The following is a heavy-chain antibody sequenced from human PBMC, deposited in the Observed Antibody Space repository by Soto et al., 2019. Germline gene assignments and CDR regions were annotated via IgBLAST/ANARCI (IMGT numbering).Heavy chain of an antibody. CDR1: GFTFSSYC. D-gene: IGHD3-10*01. J-gene: IGHJ5*02. CDR3: ARDLRNMVRGVRA. V-gene: IGHV3-7*03. Sequence: EVQLVESGGGLVQPGGSLRLSCAASGFTFSSYCMSWVRQAPGKGLEWVANIKQDGSEKYYVDSVKGRFTISRDNAKNSLYLQMNSLRAEDTAVYYCARDLRNMVRGVRAWGQGTLVTVSS. CDR2: IKQDGSEK.